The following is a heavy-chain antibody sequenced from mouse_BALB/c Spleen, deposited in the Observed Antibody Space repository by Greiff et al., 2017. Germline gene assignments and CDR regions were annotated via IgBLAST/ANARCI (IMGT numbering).Heavy chain of an antibody. V-gene: IGHV6-6*02. Sequence: EVNLVESGGGLVQPGGSMKLSCVASGFTFSNYWMNWVRQSPEKGLEWVAEIRLKSNNYATHYAESVKGRFTISRDDSKSSVYLQMNNLRAEDTGIDYCTRGTGAWFAYWGQGTLVTVSA. CDR3: TRGTGAWFAY. D-gene: IGHD3-3*01. J-gene: IGHJ3*01. CDR1: GFTFSNYW. CDR2: IRLKSNNYAT.